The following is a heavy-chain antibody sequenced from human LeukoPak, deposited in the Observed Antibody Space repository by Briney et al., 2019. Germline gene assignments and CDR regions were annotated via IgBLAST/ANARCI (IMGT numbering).Heavy chain of an antibody. CDR1: GGSISSYY. D-gene: IGHD5-12*01. Sequence: ASETLSLTCTVSGGSISSYYWSWIRQPPGKGLEWIGYIYYSGSTNYNPSLKSRVTISVDTSKNQFSLKLSSVTAADTAVYYCARGNGGWLEEGDAFDIWGQGTMVTVSS. V-gene: IGHV4-59*01. CDR2: IYYSGST. CDR3: ARGNGGWLEEGDAFDI. J-gene: IGHJ3*02.